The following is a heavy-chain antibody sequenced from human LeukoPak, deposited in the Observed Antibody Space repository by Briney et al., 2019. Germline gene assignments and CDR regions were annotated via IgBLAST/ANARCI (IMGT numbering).Heavy chain of an antibody. D-gene: IGHD2-15*01. J-gene: IGHJ6*03. CDR1: GGSISSYY. V-gene: IGHV4-59*01. CDR2: IYYSGST. CDR3: ARSVEGYCSGTSCYYYYYYMDV. Sequence: SETLSLTCTVSGGSISSYYWSWIRQPPGKGLGWIGYIYYSGSTNCNPSLKSRVTISVDTSKNQFSLKLSSVTAADTAVYYCARSVEGYCSGTSCYYYYYYMDVWGKGTTVTVSS.